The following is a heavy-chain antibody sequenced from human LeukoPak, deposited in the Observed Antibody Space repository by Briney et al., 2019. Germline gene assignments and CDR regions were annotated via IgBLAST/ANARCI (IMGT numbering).Heavy chain of an antibody. J-gene: IGHJ4*02. CDR1: GFTFSDYS. V-gene: IGHV3-48*02. CDR3: ARGGGGSYNYGIPFDY. D-gene: IGHD5-18*01. CDR2: ISSSSSTI. Sequence: GGSLRLSCAASGFTFSDYSMLWVRQAPGKGVEGVSYISSSSSTIYYADSVRGRFTISRDNAKNSLSLQMNSLRDEDTAVYYCARGGGGSYNYGIPFDYWGQGTLVTVSS.